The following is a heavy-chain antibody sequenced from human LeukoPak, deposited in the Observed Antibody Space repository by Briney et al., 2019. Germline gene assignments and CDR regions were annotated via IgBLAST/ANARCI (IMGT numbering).Heavy chain of an antibody. Sequence: GGSLRLSCAASGFTFSSYWMHWVRDAPGKGLVWVSRINSDGSSTLYADSVKGRFTISRDNAKNTLYLQMNSLRAEDTAVYYCARGDIVVVPADVRYYFDYWGQGTLVTVSS. CDR2: INSDGSST. CDR1: GFTFSSYW. CDR3: ARGDIVVVPADVRYYFDY. D-gene: IGHD2-2*01. V-gene: IGHV3-74*01. J-gene: IGHJ4*02.